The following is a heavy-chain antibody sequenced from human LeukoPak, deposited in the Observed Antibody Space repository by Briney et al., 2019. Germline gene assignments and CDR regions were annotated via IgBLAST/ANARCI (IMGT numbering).Heavy chain of an antibody. Sequence: GASVKVSCKVSGYTLTELSMHWVRQAPGKGLEWMGGFDPEDGETIYAQKFQGRVTMTEDTSTDTAYMELSSLRSEDTAVYYCATPVDSSGYYRMFDYWGQGTLVTVSS. V-gene: IGHV1-24*01. D-gene: IGHD3-22*01. J-gene: IGHJ4*02. CDR1: GYTLTELS. CDR2: FDPEDGET. CDR3: ATPVDSSGYYRMFDY.